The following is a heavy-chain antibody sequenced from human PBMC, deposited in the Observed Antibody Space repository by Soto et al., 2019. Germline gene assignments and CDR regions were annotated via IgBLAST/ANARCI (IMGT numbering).Heavy chain of an antibody. CDR3: ARHEAGWYFDS. CDR1: LGSISSGTNY. V-gene: IGHV4-39*01. D-gene: IGHD6-25*01. Sequence: SETLSLTCTVSLGSISSGTNYWAWIRQPPGKGLEWIANIYYSGSTFYNPSLKSRVTISLDTSKNQFSLKLRSVTAADTAVYYCARHEAGWYFDSWGREPWSPSPQ. CDR2: IYYSGST. J-gene: IGHJ4*02.